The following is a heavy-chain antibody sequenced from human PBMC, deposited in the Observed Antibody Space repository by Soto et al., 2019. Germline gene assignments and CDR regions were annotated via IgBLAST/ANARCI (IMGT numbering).Heavy chain of an antibody. J-gene: IGHJ5*02. Sequence: ILSCVASGFTFSSFEMNWVRQAPGKGLEWISYISSGGKTTYYADSVKGRFTISRDNAKNSLYLQMSSLRAEDAAVYYCARNYIIYYDGSRAHYSWGRGTLVTVSS. CDR3: ARNYIIYYDGSRAHYS. CDR1: GFTFSSFE. D-gene: IGHD3-22*01. CDR2: ISSGGKTT. V-gene: IGHV3-48*03.